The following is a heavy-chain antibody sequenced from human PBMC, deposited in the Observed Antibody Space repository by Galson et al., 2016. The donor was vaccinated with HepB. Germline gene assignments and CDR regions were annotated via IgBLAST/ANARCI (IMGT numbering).Heavy chain of an antibody. CDR3: ARETRGPYYETSGYFSHYYGMDV. D-gene: IGHD3-22*01. J-gene: IGHJ6*02. CDR2: IHNNGST. Sequence: TLSLTCTVSGGSISSGNDYWAWIRQRPGKGLEWIGFIHNNGSTSYNPSLKSRVTTSVDTSKNQFSLKLRSLTAADTANDYCARETRGPYYETSGYFSHYYGMDVWGQGTTVTVSS. V-gene: IGHV4-31*03. CDR1: GGSISSGNDY.